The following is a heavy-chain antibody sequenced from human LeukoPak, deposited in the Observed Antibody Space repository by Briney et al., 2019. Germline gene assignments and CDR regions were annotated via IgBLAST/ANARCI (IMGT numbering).Heavy chain of an antibody. CDR2: IIPIFGTA. CDR1: GGTFSSYA. V-gene: IGHV1-69*13. Sequence: SVKVSCKASGGTFSSYAISWVRQAPGQGLEWMGGIIPIFGTANYAQKFQGRVTITADESTSTAYMELSSLRSEDTAVYYCAREGCGGFTDKNYYYYMDVWGKGTTVTVSS. CDR3: AREGCGGFTDKNYYYYMDV. J-gene: IGHJ6*03. D-gene: IGHD2-21*01.